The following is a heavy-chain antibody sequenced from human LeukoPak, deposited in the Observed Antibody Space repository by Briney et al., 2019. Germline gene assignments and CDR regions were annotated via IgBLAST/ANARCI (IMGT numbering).Heavy chain of an antibody. CDR3: ARGGNYGTLDF. D-gene: IGHD1-7*01. Sequence: GGSLRLSCAASGFTFSNYWMYWVRQDPGKGLLWASRINNDGSSTVYADSVKGRFTISRDNAKNTLYLQMNSLRAADTAVYYRARGGNYGTLDFWGQGTLVTVSS. CDR2: INNDGSST. CDR1: GFTFSNYW. J-gene: IGHJ4*02. V-gene: IGHV3-74*03.